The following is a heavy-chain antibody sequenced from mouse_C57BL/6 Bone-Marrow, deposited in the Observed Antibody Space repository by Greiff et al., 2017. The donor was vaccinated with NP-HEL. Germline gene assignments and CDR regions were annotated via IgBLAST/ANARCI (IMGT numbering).Heavy chain of an antibody. J-gene: IGHJ3*01. V-gene: IGHV14-3*01. CDR2: IDPANGNT. Sequence: QLKESVAELVRPGASVKLSCTASSFNIKNTYMHWVKQRPEQGLEWIGRIDPANGNTKYAPKFQGKATITADTSSNTAYLQLSSLTSEDTAIYYCALSMMRRGAWFAYWGQGTLVTVSA. CDR1: SFNIKNTY. D-gene: IGHD2-3*01. CDR3: ALSMMRRGAWFAY.